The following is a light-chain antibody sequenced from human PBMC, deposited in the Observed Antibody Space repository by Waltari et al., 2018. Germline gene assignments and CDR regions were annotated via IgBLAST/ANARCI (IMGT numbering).Light chain of an antibody. V-gene: IGKV1-39*01. CDR3: QQSEGIPFT. CDR2: STS. Sequence: DIQITQSPSSMSASVGDTVTITCRTSQSVGRFLNWYQQRPGKAPSLLIYSTSKLQGGVPSRFSGSGYGTEFALTIDSLQPEDFATYYCQQSEGIPFTFGQGTKLE. CDR1: QSVGRF. J-gene: IGKJ2*01.